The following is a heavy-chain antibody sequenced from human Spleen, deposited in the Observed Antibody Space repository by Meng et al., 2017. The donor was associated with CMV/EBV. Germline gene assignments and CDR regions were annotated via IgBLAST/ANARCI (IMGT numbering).Heavy chain of an antibody. D-gene: IGHD3-10*01. J-gene: IGHJ6*02. CDR1: GGSIRGSPYS. CDR3: ARAGYYYYGMDV. Sequence: SETLSLTCTVSGGSIRGSPYSWGWVRQPPGKGLEWIGEINHSGSTNYNPSLKSRVTISVDTSKNQFSLKLSSVTAADTAVYYCARAGYYYYGMDVWGQGTTVTVSS. CDR2: INHSGST. V-gene: IGHV4-34*01.